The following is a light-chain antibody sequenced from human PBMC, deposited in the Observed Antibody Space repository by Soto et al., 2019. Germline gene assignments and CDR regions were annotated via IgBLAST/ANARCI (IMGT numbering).Light chain of an antibody. Sequence: EVVVTQSPGTLSLSPGERATLSCRASQNIRGNELAWYQQKPGQAPRLLIYRGSSRATGIPDRFTGRGSGTEFTLTISRLEPEDFAVYYCQDYGTSAPWTFGQGTKVEIK. CDR2: RGS. V-gene: IGKV3-20*01. J-gene: IGKJ1*01. CDR3: QDYGTSAPWT. CDR1: QNIRGNE.